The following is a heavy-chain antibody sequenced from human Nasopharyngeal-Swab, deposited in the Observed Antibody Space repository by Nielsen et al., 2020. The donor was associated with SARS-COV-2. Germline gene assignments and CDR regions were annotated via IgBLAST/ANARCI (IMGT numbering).Heavy chain of an antibody. CDR3: ATVYSAVYSSGWYFY. J-gene: IGHJ4*02. CDR1: GFTFSDYY. D-gene: IGHD6-19*01. Sequence: GESLKISCAASGFTFSDYYMSWIRQAPGKGLEWVSYISNSDSTIYYADSVKGRFTISRDNAKNSLYLQMNSLRAEDTAVYYCATVYSAVYSSGWYFYWGQGTLVTVSS. V-gene: IGHV3-11*01. CDR2: ISNSDSTI.